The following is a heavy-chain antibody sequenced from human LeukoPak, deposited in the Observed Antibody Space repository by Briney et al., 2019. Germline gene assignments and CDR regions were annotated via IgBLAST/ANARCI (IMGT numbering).Heavy chain of an antibody. V-gene: IGHV3-64*01. CDR2: ISSNGGST. D-gene: IGHD6-13*01. CDR3: ARGIAAAGTPLDY. Sequence: GGSLRLSCAASGFTFSSYAMHWVRQAPGKGLEYVSAISSNGGSTYYANSVKGRFTISRDNSKNTLYLQMGSLRAEDMAVYYCARGIAAAGTPLDYWGQGTLVTVSS. CDR1: GFTFSSYA. J-gene: IGHJ4*02.